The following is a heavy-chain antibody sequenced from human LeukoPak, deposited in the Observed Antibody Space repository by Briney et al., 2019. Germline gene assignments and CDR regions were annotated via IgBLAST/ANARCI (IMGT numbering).Heavy chain of an antibody. D-gene: IGHD5-24*01. CDR3: AKEWGMATGY. V-gene: IGHV3-66*01. CDR2: IYSGGST. CDR1: GFTVSSNY. Sequence: PGGSLRLSCAASGFTVSSNYMSWVRQAPGKGLEWVSVIYSGGSTYYADSVKGRFTISRDNSKNTLYLQMNSLAEDTAVYYCAKEWGMATGYWGQGTLVTVSS. J-gene: IGHJ4*02.